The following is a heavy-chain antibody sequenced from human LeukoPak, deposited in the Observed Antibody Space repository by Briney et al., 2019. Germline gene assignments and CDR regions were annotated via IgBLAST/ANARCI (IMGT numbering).Heavy chain of an antibody. D-gene: IGHD6-13*01. V-gene: IGHV4-4*02. Sequence: SGTLSLTCAVSGGSISSSNWWSWVRQPPGKGLEWIGEIYHSGSTNYNPSLKSRVTISVDKSKNQSSLKLSSVTAADTAVYYCARGSDEAAADYFDYWGQGTLVTVSS. CDR3: ARGSDEAAADYFDY. CDR2: IYHSGST. CDR1: GGSISSSNW. J-gene: IGHJ4*02.